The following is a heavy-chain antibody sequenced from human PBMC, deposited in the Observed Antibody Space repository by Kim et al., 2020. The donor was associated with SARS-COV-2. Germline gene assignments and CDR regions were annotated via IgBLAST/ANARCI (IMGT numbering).Heavy chain of an antibody. Sequence: SETLSLTCTVSGGSVSSGSYYWSWIRQPPGKGLEWIGYIYYSGSTNYNPSLKSRVTISVDTSKNQFSLKLSSVTAADTAVYYCARSGEAAAGTWWFDPWGQGTLVTVSS. V-gene: IGHV4-61*01. J-gene: IGHJ5*02. CDR2: IYYSGST. CDR1: GGSVSSGSYY. CDR3: ARSGEAAAGTWWFDP. D-gene: IGHD6-13*01.